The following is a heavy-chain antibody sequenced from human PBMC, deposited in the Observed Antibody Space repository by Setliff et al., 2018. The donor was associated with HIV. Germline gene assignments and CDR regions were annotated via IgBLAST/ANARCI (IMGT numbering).Heavy chain of an antibody. CDR1: GYSFARYG. J-gene: IGHJ3*01. V-gene: IGHV1-46*01. CDR3: GRVPYKSAWFSGGHNPFDV. CDR2: VNPSGGST. Sequence: GASVKVSCKASGYSFARYGLSWVRQAPGQGLEWMGMVNPSGGSTVYAQKFQGRVTMTSDTSTNTVYMDLSSLRSDDTAVYYCGRVPYKSAWFSGGHNPFDVWGQGTMVTVSS. D-gene: IGHD6-19*01.